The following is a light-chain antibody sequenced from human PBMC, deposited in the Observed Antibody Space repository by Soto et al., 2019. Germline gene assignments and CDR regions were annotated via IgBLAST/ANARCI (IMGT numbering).Light chain of an antibody. Sequence: EIVLTQSPGTLSLSPGERATLSCRASQSVSSSYLAWYQQKPGQAPRLLIYGASSRATGIPDRFSGSGSGTDFTLTISRLEPEDFEMYYCQRYGSSPYTFGQGTKLEIK. V-gene: IGKV3-20*01. CDR1: QSVSSSY. J-gene: IGKJ2*01. CDR3: QRYGSSPYT. CDR2: GAS.